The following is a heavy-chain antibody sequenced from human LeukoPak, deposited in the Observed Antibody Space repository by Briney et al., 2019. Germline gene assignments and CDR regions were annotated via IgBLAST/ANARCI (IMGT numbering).Heavy chain of an antibody. D-gene: IGHD3-3*01. Sequence: GASVKVSCKASGGTFSSYAISWVRQAPGQGLEWMGRIIPIFGTANYAQKLQGRVTMTTDTSTSTAYMELRSLRSDDTAVYYCAREGREYYDFWSGSNWFDPWGQGTLVTVSS. CDR3: AREGREYYDFWSGSNWFDP. CDR2: IIPIFGTA. J-gene: IGHJ5*02. CDR1: GGTFSSYA. V-gene: IGHV1-69*05.